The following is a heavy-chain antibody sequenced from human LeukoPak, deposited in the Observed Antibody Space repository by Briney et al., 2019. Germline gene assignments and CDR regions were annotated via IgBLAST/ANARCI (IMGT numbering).Heavy chain of an antibody. V-gene: IGHV4-34*01. Sequence: SETLSLTCAVYGGSFSGYYWSWIRQPPGKGLEWIGEINHSGSTNYNPSLKSRVTISVDTSKNQFSLKLSSVTAADTAVYYCARGSAAAARRNWFDPWGQGTLVTVSS. CDR2: INHSGST. J-gene: IGHJ5*02. CDR3: ARGSAAAARRNWFDP. CDR1: GGSFSGYY. D-gene: IGHD6-13*01.